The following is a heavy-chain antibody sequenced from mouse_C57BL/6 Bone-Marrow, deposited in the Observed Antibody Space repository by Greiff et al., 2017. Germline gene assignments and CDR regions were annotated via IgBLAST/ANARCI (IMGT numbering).Heavy chain of an antibody. CDR3: ARWGDIYYGCCWCAF. J-gene: IGHJ3*01. CDR2: IHPNSGST. CDR1: GYTFTSYW. Sequence: QVQLQQPGAELVKPGASVKLSCKASGYTFTSYWMHWVKQRPGQGLEWIGMIHPNSGSTNYNEKFKSKATLTVDKSSSTAYMQLSSLTSEDSAVYYCARWGDIYYGCCWCAFWGRGTRITVSA. V-gene: IGHV1-64*01. D-gene: IGHD1-1*01.